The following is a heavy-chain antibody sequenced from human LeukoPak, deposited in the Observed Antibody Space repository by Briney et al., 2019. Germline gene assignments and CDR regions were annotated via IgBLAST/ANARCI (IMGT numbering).Heavy chain of an antibody. CDR1: GFTFTNYW. CDR2: VHAGDSDA. V-gene: IGHV5-51*01. J-gene: IGHJ2*01. Sequence: GESLKISCQASGFTFTNYWIAWGRQMPGKGLEWMGIVHAGDSDARYSPSFQDQVTMSADKSISTAYLQWNSLRASDSAMYFCARFGYSPSLAFYLDVWGRGTLVAVSS. CDR3: ARFGYSPSLAFYLDV. D-gene: IGHD6-13*01.